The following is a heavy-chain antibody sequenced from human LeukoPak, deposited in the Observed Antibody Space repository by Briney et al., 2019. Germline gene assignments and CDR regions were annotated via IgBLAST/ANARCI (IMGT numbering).Heavy chain of an antibody. CDR1: GYTFTSYY. CDR3: ARDGYYYDSSGYYYFHWFDP. D-gene: IGHD3-22*01. CDR2: INPSGGST. V-gene: IGHV1-46*01. J-gene: IGHJ5*02. Sequence: ASVKVSCKASGYTFTSYYMHWVRQAPGQGLEWMGIINPSGGSTSYAQKFQGRVTMTRDMSTSTVYMELSSLRSEDTAVYYCARDGYYYDSSGYYYFHWFDPWGQGTLVTVSS.